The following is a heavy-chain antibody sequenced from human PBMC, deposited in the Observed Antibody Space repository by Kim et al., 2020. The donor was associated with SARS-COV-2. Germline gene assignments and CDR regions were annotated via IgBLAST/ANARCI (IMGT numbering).Heavy chain of an antibody. D-gene: IGHD3-22*01. CDR3: ARENYYDGSAYSLDS. CDR2: ISASGTIT. J-gene: IGHJ5*01. V-gene: IGHV3-48*02. Sequence: GGSLRLSCAASGSTLSNYSMNWVRQAPGKGLDWVSYISASGTITSYADSVKGRFTISRDNVENSLYLQMNSLRDGDTAVYYCARENYYDGSAYSLDSWG. CDR1: GSTLSNYS.